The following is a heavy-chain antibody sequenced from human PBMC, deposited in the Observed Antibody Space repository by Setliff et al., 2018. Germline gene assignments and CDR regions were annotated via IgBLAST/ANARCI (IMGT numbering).Heavy chain of an antibody. D-gene: IGHD3-9*01. Sequence: SVKVSCKASGGTFRTDGFNWVRQAPGQGLEWMGRIIPVFGTAKYVQKFQGRVTISADESARTAYMELSSLRFEDTAVYYCAREVSTGENSGCDIWGQGTVVTVSS. J-gene: IGHJ3*02. V-gene: IGHV1-69*13. CDR1: GGTFRTDG. CDR3: AREVSTGENSGCDI. CDR2: IIPVFGTA.